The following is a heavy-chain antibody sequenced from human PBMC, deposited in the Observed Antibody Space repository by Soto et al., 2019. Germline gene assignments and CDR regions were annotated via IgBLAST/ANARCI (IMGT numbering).Heavy chain of an antibody. Sequence: SETLSLTCSVSGYSISSGFYWDWIRQPPGKGLEWIGSIYYRGNTYYNPSHNGRITISLDTSKNQFSLRLTSVTAADKAVYYCARGEGRGLSATGLDYWGQGALVTVSS. CDR1: GYSISSGFY. CDR3: ARGEGRGLSATGLDY. J-gene: IGHJ4*02. V-gene: IGHV4-38-2*02. D-gene: IGHD3-10*01. CDR2: IYYRGNT.